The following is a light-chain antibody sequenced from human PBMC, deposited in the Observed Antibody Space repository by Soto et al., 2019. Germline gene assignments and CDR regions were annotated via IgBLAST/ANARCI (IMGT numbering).Light chain of an antibody. Sequence: EIVMTQSPATLSVSPGERATLSCRASQSVSSNLTWYQQKPGQAPRHLIYGASTRATGIPARLSGSGSGTEVTLTISSLQSEDFAVYYCQHRKTLGRGTKLEIK. CDR1: QSVSSN. CDR3: QHRKT. J-gene: IGKJ2*01. V-gene: IGKV3-15*01. CDR2: GAS.